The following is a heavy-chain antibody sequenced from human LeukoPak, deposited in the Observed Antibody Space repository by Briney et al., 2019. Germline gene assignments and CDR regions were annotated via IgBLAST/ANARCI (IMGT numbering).Heavy chain of an antibody. J-gene: IGHJ4*02. CDR2: IAGSGARA. Sequence: GGSLRLSCVASGFTFRTYAMTWVRQPPGKGLEWVSAIAGSGARAYSADSVKGRFTISRDNSENTLYLQMNSLRVEDTAIYYCARDESGGGVPLYYFNYWGQGTLVTVSS. D-gene: IGHD6-25*01. V-gene: IGHV3-23*01. CDR1: GFTFRTYA. CDR3: ARDESGGGVPLYYFNY.